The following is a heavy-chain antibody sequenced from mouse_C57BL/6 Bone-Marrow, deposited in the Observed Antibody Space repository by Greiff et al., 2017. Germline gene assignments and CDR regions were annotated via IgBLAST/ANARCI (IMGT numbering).Heavy chain of an antibody. V-gene: IGHV5-9-1*02. J-gene: IGHJ3*01. CDR3: TREGYYYGSLY. CDR1: GFTFSSYA. D-gene: IGHD1-1*01. CDR2: ISSGGDYI. Sequence: EVHLVESGEGLVKPGGSLKLSCAASGFTFSSYAMSWVRQTPEKRLEWVAYISSGGDYIYYADTVKGRFTISRDNARNTLYLQMSSLKSEDTAMYYCTREGYYYGSLYWGQGTLVTVSA.